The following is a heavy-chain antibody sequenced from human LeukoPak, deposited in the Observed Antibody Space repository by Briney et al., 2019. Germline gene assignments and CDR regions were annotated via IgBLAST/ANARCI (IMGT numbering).Heavy chain of an antibody. CDR2: MNPNSGNT. V-gene: IGHV1-8*01. CDR1: GYTFTIYD. D-gene: IGHD5-12*01. J-gene: IGHJ4*02. Sequence: APVRVSFKASGYTFTIYDINWVRQATGQGVGWMGWMNPNSGNTGYTQKFQGRVTITRNTSISTAYMELSSLRSEDTAVYYCARGYDWWSIDYWGQGTLVTVSS. CDR3: ARGYDWWSIDY.